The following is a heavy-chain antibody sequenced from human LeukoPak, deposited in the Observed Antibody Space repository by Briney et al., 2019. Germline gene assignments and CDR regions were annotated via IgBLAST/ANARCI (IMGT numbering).Heavy chain of an antibody. Sequence: GRSLRLSCAASGFTFSSYGMHWVRQAPGKGLEWVAVIWYDGSNKYYADSVKGRFTISRDNSKNTLYLQMNSLRAEDTAVYYCASAGTYDILTGPFDYWGQGTLVTVSS. V-gene: IGHV3-33*01. CDR1: GFTFSSYG. CDR3: ASAGTYDILTGPFDY. J-gene: IGHJ4*02. D-gene: IGHD3-9*01. CDR2: IWYDGSNK.